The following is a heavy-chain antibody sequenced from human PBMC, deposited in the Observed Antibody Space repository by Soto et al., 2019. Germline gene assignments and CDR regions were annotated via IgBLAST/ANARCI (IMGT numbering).Heavy chain of an antibody. Sequence: EVQLLESGGGLVQPGGSLRLSCAASGFTFNNYAMTWVRQAPGKGLEWVSAISGGGDTTSYADSVKGRFTVSRDGSKNTLYMQMSSLRAEDTALYYCAKGRVGSGRLTPRVDCWGQGTLVTVSS. V-gene: IGHV3-23*01. CDR3: AKGRVGSGRLTPRVDC. J-gene: IGHJ4*02. CDR1: GFTFNNYA. D-gene: IGHD3-10*01. CDR2: ISGGGDTT.